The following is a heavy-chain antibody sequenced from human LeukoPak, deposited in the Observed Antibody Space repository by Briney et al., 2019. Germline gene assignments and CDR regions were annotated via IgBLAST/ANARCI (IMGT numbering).Heavy chain of an antibody. CDR1: GYTFTSYG. CDR3: ARALEVVDFCDY. CDR2: ISAYNGNT. V-gene: IGHV1-18*01. D-gene: IGHD3-22*01. Sequence: ASVKVSCKASGYTFTSYGISWVRLAPGQGLEWMGWISAYNGNTNYAQKLQGRVTMTTDASTSTAYMELRSLRSDDTAVYYCARALEVVDFCDYWGQGTLVTVSS. J-gene: IGHJ4*02.